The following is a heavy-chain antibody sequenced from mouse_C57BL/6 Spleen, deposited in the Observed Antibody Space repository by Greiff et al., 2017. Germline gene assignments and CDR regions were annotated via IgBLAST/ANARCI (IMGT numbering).Heavy chain of an antibody. J-gene: IGHJ3*01. CDR2: FYPGSGSI. CDR1: GYTFTEYT. Sequence: QVQLQQSGAELVKPGASVMLSCKASGYTFTEYTIHWVKQRPGQGLEWIGWFYPGSGSIKYNEKFKDKATLTADKSSSTVYMWLSRLTSEDSAVYSYAGHEGERDWFAYWGQGTLVTVSA. V-gene: IGHV1-62-2*01. CDR3: AGHEGERDWFAY.